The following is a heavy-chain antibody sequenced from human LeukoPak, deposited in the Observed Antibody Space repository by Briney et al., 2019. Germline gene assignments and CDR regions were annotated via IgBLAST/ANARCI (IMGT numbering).Heavy chain of an antibody. D-gene: IGHD1-26*01. CDR2: TYYGSKWYN. V-gene: IGHV6-1*01. J-gene: IGHJ2*01. CDR3: ARGKWELLSHYWCFDL. Sequence: PSQTLSLTCAISGDSFSSNSAAWNWIRQSPSRGLEWLGRTYYGSKWYNDYAVSVKSRITINPDTSKNQFSLQLNSVTPEDTAVYYCARGKWELLSHYWCFDLWGRGTLVTVSS. CDR1: GDSFSSNSAA.